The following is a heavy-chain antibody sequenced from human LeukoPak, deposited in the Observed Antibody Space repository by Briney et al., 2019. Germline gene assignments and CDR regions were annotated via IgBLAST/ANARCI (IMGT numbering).Heavy chain of an antibody. CDR2: IYYSGST. Sequence: SETLSLTCTVSGGSISSYYWSWIRQPPGKGLEWIGYIYYSGSTNYNPSLKSRVTISVDTSKNQFSLKLSSVTAADTAVYYYARNRGSYWGGYFDYWGQGTLVTVSS. J-gene: IGHJ4*02. V-gene: IGHV4-59*01. D-gene: IGHD1-26*01. CDR3: ARNRGSYWGGYFDY. CDR1: GGSISSYY.